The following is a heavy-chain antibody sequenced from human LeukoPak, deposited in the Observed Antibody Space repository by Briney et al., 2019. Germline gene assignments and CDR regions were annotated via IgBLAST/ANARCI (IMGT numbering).Heavy chain of an antibody. Sequence: GGSLRLSCAASGFTFSSYWMSWVRQAPGKGLEWVANIKQDGSEKHYVDSVKSRFTISRDNAKNSLYLQMNSLRAEDTAVYYCARDSSGYYVYFDYWGQGTLVTVSP. D-gene: IGHD3-22*01. V-gene: IGHV3-7*01. CDR1: GFTFSSYW. CDR2: IKQDGSEK. J-gene: IGHJ4*02. CDR3: ARDSSGYYVYFDY.